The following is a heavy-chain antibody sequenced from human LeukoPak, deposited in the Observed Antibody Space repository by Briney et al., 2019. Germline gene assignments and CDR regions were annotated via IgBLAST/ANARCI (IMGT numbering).Heavy chain of an antibody. CDR1: GFTLSTYE. J-gene: IGHJ4*02. CDR2: SSGSGSTT. Sequence: GGSLRLSCVPYGFTLSTYEMKSVRQAPGKGLEWLSYSSGSGSTTHYADSVKGRFTVSRDNAKNSLYLQMNSLRVEDTAVYYCARDSWGWDRGIGDWGQRSLVTVSS. CDR3: ARDSWGWDRGIGD. V-gene: IGHV3-48*03. D-gene: IGHD3-16*01.